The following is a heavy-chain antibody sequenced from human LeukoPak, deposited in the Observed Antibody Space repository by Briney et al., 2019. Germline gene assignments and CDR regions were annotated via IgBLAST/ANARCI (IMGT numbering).Heavy chain of an antibody. D-gene: IGHD3-3*01. CDR2: TYYRSKWYN. Sequence: SQTLSLTCAISGDSVSSNSAAWNWIRQSPSRGLEWLGRTYYRSKWYNDYAVSVKSRITINPDTSKNQFSLQLNSVTPEDTAVYYCAREGLRITIFGVVTTYYYYYMDVWGKGTTVTVSS. J-gene: IGHJ6*03. V-gene: IGHV6-1*01. CDR3: AREGLRITIFGVVTTYYYYYMDV. CDR1: GDSVSSNSAA.